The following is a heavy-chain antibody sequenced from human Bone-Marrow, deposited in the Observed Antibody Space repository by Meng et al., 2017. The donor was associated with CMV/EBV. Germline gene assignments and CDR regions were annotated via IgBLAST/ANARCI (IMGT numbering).Heavy chain of an antibody. V-gene: IGHV3-30*04. CDR3: ARDLSQWYDEENWFDP. D-gene: IGHD6-19*01. J-gene: IGHJ5*02. Sequence: GGSLRLACAVSGFTFSSYAMRWVRQVQGKGLEWVAVISYDGSNKYYADSGTGRFTISKDNSKNTLYLQMNYLRAEDTAVYYCARDLSQWYDEENWFDPWGQGTLVTVSS. CDR2: ISYDGSNK. CDR1: GFTFSSYA.